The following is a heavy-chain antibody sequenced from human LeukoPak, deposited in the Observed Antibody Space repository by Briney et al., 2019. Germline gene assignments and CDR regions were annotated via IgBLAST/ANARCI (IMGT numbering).Heavy chain of an antibody. J-gene: IGHJ4*02. CDR1: GGSFSGYY. CDR2: INHSGST. D-gene: IGHD3-3*01. CDR3: ARDLGERDL. V-gene: IGHV4-34*09. Sequence: PSETLSLTCAVYGGSFSGYYWSWIRQPPGKGLEWIGEINHSGSTNYNPSLKSRVTISVDTSKNQFSLKLSSVTAADTAVYYCARDLGERDLWGQGTLVTVSS.